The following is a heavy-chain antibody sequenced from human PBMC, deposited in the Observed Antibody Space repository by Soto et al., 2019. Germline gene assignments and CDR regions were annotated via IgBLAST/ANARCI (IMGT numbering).Heavy chain of an antibody. CDR1: GGSFSGYY. J-gene: IGHJ4*02. CDR3: ARDYSGSYPY. CDR2: INHGGST. Sequence: SETLSLTCAVYGGSFSGYYWSWIRQPPGKGLEWIGEINHGGSTNYNPSLKSRITISVDTSKSQFSLNLSSVTAADTTLYYCARDYSGSYPYWGQGTLVTVSS. V-gene: IGHV4-34*01. D-gene: IGHD1-26*01.